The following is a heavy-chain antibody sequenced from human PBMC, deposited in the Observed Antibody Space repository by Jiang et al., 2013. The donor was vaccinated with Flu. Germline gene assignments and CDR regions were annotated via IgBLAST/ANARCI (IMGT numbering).Heavy chain of an antibody. D-gene: IGHD2-2*01. CDR2: IYPGDDDT. V-gene: IGHV5-51*01. CDR1: GYRFSIYW. Sequence: GAEVKKPGESLRISCEGSGYRFSIYWIGWVRQTPGKGLEWMGIIYPGDDDTRYSPSFQGQVTISVDESISTAYLQWHSLKASDTAMYYCARHARGVVVPAAIWGQGTLVTVSS. J-gene: IGHJ4*02. CDR3: ARHARGVVVPAAI.